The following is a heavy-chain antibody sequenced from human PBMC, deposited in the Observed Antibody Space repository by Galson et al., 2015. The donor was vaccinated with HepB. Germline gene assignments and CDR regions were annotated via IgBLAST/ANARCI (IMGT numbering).Heavy chain of an antibody. CDR1: GFTFSSYA. CDR3: AKDLYAYYDYVWGSYWAFDI. V-gene: IGHV3-23*01. CDR2: ISGSGGST. Sequence: SLRLSCAASGFTFSSYAMSWVRQAPGKGLEWVSAISGSGGSTYYADSVKGRFTISRDNSKNTLYLQMNSLRAEDTAVYYCAKDLYAYYDYVWGSYWAFDIWGQGTMVTVSS. J-gene: IGHJ3*02. D-gene: IGHD3-16*01.